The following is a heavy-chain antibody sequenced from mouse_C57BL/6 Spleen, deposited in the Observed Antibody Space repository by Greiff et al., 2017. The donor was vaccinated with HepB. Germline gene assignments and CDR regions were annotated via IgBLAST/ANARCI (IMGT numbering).Heavy chain of an antibody. V-gene: IGHV5-4*03. CDR1: GFTFSSYA. J-gene: IGHJ2*01. Sequence: EVKLMESGGGLVKPGGSLKLSCAASGFTFSSYAMSWVRQTPEKRLEWVATISDGGSYTYYPDNVKGRFTISRDNAKNNLYLQMSHLKSEDTAMYYCARGGIVTTYYFDYWGQGTTLTVSS. CDR3: ARGGIVTTYYFDY. D-gene: IGHD2-5*01. CDR2: ISDGGSYT.